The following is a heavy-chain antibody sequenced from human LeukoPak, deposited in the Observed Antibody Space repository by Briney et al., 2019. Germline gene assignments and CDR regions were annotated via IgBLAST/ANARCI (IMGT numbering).Heavy chain of an antibody. Sequence: SETLSLTCTVSGGSISSYYWSWIRQPPGKGLEWIGYIYYSGSTNYNPSLKSRVTISVDTSKNQFSLKLSSVTAADTAVYYCARDRMAVGYSSSWYSSQANYYYYMDVWGKGTTVTISS. D-gene: IGHD6-13*01. J-gene: IGHJ6*03. CDR2: IYYSGST. CDR3: ARDRMAVGYSSSWYSSQANYYYYMDV. V-gene: IGHV4-59*01. CDR1: GGSISSYY.